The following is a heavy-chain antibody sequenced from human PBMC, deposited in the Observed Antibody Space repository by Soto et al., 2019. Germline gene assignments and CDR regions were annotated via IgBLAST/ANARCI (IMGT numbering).Heavy chain of an antibody. Sequence: GRSLRLSCAASGFTFSSYAMHWVRQAPGKGLEWVAVISYDGSNKYYADSVKGRFTISRDNSKNTLYLQMNSLRAEDTAVYYCARDERWKGDYAAYYYYGMDVWGQGTTVTVSS. CDR3: ARDERWKGDYAAYYYYGMDV. CDR2: ISYDGSNK. D-gene: IGHD4-17*01. CDR1: GFTFSSYA. J-gene: IGHJ6*02. V-gene: IGHV3-30-3*01.